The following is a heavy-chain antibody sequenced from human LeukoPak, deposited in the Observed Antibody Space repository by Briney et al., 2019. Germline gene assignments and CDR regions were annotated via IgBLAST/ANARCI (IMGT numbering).Heavy chain of an antibody. Sequence: GGSLRLSCAASGFTFSNYWMHWVRQAPGKGLVWVSRIKSDGTSIDYADSVKGRFTISRDNAKNRLFLQMNSLRAEDTAVYFCARGHCSGGRCHSVGYYGMDVWGQGTTVTVSS. D-gene: IGHD2-15*01. CDR2: IKSDGTSI. CDR1: GFTFSNYW. J-gene: IGHJ6*02. CDR3: ARGHCSGGRCHSVGYYGMDV. V-gene: IGHV3-74*01.